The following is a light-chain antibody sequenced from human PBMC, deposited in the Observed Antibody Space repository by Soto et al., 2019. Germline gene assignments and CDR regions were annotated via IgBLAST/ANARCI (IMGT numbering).Light chain of an antibody. CDR2: GTS. CDR1: QSISSSR. CDR3: QQYDTSPRT. Sequence: EIVLTQSPDTLSLFPGERATLSCRASQSISSSRLAWYQQKPGQAPRLLIYGTSNRATGIPDRFSGSGSATDFTLTISRLEPEDFAVYYCQQYDTSPRTFGPGTKVNIK. V-gene: IGKV3-20*01. J-gene: IGKJ3*01.